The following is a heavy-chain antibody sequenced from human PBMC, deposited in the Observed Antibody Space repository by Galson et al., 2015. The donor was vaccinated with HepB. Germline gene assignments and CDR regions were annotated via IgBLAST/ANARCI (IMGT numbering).Heavy chain of an antibody. D-gene: IGHD3-22*01. CDR3: ARGRRSYYDSSGYYYFDY. CDR2: INHSGST. V-gene: IGHV4-34*01. Sequence: LSLTCAVYGGSFSGYYWSWIRQPPGKGLEWIGEINHSGSTNYNPSLKSRVTISVDTSKNQFSLKLSSVTAADTAVYYCARGRRSYYDSSGYYYFDYWGQGTLVTVSS. CDR1: GGSFSGYY. J-gene: IGHJ4*02.